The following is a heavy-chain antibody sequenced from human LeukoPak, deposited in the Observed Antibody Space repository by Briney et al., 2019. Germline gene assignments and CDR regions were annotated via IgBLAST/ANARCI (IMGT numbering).Heavy chain of an antibody. CDR1: GGTFTTYP. CDR2: IIPIFGKP. V-gene: IGHV1-69*01. D-gene: IGHD3-16*01. J-gene: IGHJ4*02. CDR3: ARPEGFGDYVPLDY. Sequence: ASVTVSCKTSGGTFTTYPITWVRQAPGQGLEWMGGIIPIFGKPNYAQKFQGRLTITADESTTSAYMNLSSLTFEDTAVYYCARPEGFGDYVPLDYWGQGTMVTVSS.